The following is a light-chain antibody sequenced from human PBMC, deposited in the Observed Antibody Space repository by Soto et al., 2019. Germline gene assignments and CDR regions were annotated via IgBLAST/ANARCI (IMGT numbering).Light chain of an antibody. CDR1: SSDVGGYEY. CDR2: EVS. CDR3: SSYAGSQSVV. J-gene: IGLJ2*01. Sequence: QSVLTQPPSASGSPGQSVTISCTGTSSDVGGYEYVSWYQQHPGKAPKFMIYEVSKRPSGVPDRFSGSKSGNTAFLTVSGLQAEDEADYYCSSYAGSQSVVFGGGTQLTVL. V-gene: IGLV2-8*01.